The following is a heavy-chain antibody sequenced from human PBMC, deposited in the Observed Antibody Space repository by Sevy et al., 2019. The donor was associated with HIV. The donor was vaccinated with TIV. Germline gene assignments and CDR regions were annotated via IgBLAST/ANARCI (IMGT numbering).Heavy chain of an antibody. CDR2: ISIDGNNK. D-gene: IGHD3-22*01. V-gene: IGHV3-30*04. J-gene: IGHJ4*02. CDR1: GFTFSSYA. Sequence: GGSLRLSCTASGFTFSSYAMYWVRQAPGKGLEWVAVISIDGNNKDYADSLKGRFTISRDNSKNTLYLQMNSLRAEDTAVYYCASHYYDSTGYYYPLDYWGQGTLVTVSS. CDR3: ASHYYDSTGYYYPLDY.